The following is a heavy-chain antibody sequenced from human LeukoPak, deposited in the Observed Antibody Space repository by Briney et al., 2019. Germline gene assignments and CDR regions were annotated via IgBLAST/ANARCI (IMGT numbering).Heavy chain of an antibody. D-gene: IGHD4-23*01. CDR1: GFTFSASA. Sequence: GGSLRLSCAASGFTFSASAMHWVRQASGKGLEWVGRIRSEADSYATAYAASVKGRFTISRDDSKNTAFLQMNSLKTEDTAVYYCIRRGYGGNFGVDYWGQGTPVTVSS. J-gene: IGHJ4*02. CDR2: IRSEADSYAT. V-gene: IGHV3-73*01. CDR3: IRRGYGGNFGVDY.